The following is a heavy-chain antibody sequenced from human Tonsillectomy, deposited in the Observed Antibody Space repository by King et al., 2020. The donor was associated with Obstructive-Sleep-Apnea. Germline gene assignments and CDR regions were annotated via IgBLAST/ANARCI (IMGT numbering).Heavy chain of an antibody. CDR2: TYYRSKWFN. D-gene: IGHD2-2*01. CDR3: ARDRDCSSTSCYDYYYYGMDV. V-gene: IGHV6-1*01. Sequence: VQLQQSGPGLVKPSQTLSLTCAISGDSVSTNSAAWNWIRQSPSRGLEWLGRTYYRSKWFNDYALSVKSRITINSDTSKNQFSLHLNSVTPEDTAVYYCARDRDCSSTSCYDYYYYGMDVWGQGTTATVSS. CDR1: GDSVSTNSAA. J-gene: IGHJ6*02.